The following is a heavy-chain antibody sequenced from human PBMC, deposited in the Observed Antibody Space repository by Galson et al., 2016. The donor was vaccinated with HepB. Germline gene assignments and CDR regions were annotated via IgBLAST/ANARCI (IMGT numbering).Heavy chain of an antibody. CDR3: ARFRGIVVVNYYYGMDV. V-gene: IGHV1-69*10. CDR2: IIPILGIA. D-gene: IGHD3-22*01. Sequence: SCKASGGTSSSYAISWVRQAPGQGLEWMGGIIPILGIANYAQKFQGRVTITADKSTSTAYMELSSLRSEDTAVYYCARFRGIVVVNYYYGMDVWGQGTTVTVSS. J-gene: IGHJ6*02. CDR1: GGTSSSYA.